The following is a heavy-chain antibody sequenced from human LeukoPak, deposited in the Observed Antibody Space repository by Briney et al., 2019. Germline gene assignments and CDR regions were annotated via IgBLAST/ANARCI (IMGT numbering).Heavy chain of an antibody. D-gene: IGHD1-26*01. V-gene: IGHV1-69*05. CDR2: IIPIFGTA. CDR3: ATNLSGNDNH. J-gene: IGHJ5*02. CDR1: GGTFSSYA. Sequence: SVKVSCKASGGTFSSYAISWVRQAPGQGLEWMGGIIPIFGTANYAQKFQGRVTTTTDESTSTAYMELSSLRSEDTAVYYCATNLSGNDNHWGQGTLVTVSS.